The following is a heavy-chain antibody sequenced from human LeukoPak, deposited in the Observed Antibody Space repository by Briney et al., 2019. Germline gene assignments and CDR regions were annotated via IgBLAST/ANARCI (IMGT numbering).Heavy chain of an antibody. CDR1: GFTVRSNY. CDR3: AREYYYGSGSYYLDY. J-gene: IGHJ4*02. Sequence: GGSLRLSCAASGFTVRSNYMSWVRQAPGKGLEWVSVIYSGGSTYYADSVKGRFTIYRDNSKNMLYLQMNSLRAEDTAVYHCAREYYYGSGSYYLDYWGQGTLVTVSS. D-gene: IGHD3-10*01. V-gene: IGHV3-53*01. CDR2: IYSGGST.